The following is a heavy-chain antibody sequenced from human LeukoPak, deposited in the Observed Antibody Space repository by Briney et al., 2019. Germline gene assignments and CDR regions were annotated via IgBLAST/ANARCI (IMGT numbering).Heavy chain of an antibody. J-gene: IGHJ6*02. Sequence: SETLSLTCTVSGGSISSYYWSWIRQPPGKGLEWIGYIYYSGSTNYNPSLKSRVTISVDTSKNQFSLKLSSVTAAGTAVYYCARVNQLLPKTRPYYYYGMDVWGQGTTVTVSS. CDR2: IYYSGST. D-gene: IGHD2-2*01. V-gene: IGHV4-59*01. CDR3: ARVNQLLPKTRPYYYYGMDV. CDR1: GGSISSYY.